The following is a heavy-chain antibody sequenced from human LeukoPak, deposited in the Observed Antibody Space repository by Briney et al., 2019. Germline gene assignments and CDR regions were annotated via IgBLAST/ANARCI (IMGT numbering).Heavy chain of an antibody. CDR2: INHSGST. V-gene: IGHV4-34*01. CDR1: GGSFSGYY. D-gene: IGHD6-13*01. CDR3: ARKVSSSWYRY. J-gene: IGHJ4*02. Sequence: SGTLSLTCAVCGGSFSGYYWSWIRQPPGKGLEWIGAINHSGSTNHNPSLKSGVTISVDTSKNQFSLKLSSVTAADTAVYYCARKVSSSWYRYWGQGTLVTVSS.